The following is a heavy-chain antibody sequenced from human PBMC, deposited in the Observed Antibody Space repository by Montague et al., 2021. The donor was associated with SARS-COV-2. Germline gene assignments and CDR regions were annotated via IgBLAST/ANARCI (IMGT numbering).Heavy chain of an antibody. D-gene: IGHD2-15*01. J-gene: IGHJ6*02. V-gene: IGHV4-34*01. CDR2: TNDSGRT. Sequence: SETLSLTCAVDGGSFSGYYWSWIRQPPGRGLEWIGETNDSGRTNYKPSLRSRVTISVDTSKNQFSLRLSSVTAAETAVYYCARGYCSGSGCYYYYGMDVWGQGTTVTVSS. CDR1: GGSFSGYY. CDR3: ARGYCSGSGCYYYYGMDV.